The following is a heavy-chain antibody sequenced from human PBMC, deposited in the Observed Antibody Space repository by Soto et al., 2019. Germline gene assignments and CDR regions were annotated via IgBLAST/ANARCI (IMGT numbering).Heavy chain of an antibody. CDR1: GFTFSSYA. Sequence: GGSLRLSCAASGFTFSSYAMSWVRQAPGKGLEWVSAISGSGGSTYYADSVKGRFTISRDNSKNTLYLQMNSLRAEDTAVYYCAKDFWGTPYDYVWGSYLGNWFDPWGQGTLVTVSS. CDR3: AKDFWGTPYDYVWGSYLGNWFDP. CDR2: ISGSGGST. J-gene: IGHJ5*02. D-gene: IGHD3-16*02. V-gene: IGHV3-23*01.